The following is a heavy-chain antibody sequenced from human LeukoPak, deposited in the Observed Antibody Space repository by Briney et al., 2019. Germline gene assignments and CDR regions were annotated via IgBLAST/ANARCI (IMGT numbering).Heavy chain of an antibody. V-gene: IGHV4-38-2*02. Sequence: SETLSLTCTVSGYSISSGYYWGWIRQPPGKGLEWIGSIYHSGSTYYNPSLKSRVTISVDTSKNQFSLKLSSVTAADTAVYYCAREDDDDAFDIWGQGTMVTVSS. CDR2: IYHSGST. CDR3: AREDDDDAFDI. D-gene: IGHD3-3*01. CDR1: GYSISSGYY. J-gene: IGHJ3*02.